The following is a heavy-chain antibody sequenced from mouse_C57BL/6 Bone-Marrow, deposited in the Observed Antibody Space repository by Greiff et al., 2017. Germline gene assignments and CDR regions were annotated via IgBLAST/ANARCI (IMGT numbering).Heavy chain of an antibody. Sequence: VQLQQSGAELVRPGASVKLSCTASGFNIKDDYMHWVKQRPEQGLEWIGWIDPENGDTEYASKFQGKATITADTSSTTAYLQLSSLTSEDTAVYYGTTRPDYDYDDGFDYWGQGTTLTVSS. CDR3: TTRPDYDYDDGFDY. J-gene: IGHJ2*01. D-gene: IGHD2-4*01. CDR2: IDPENGDT. V-gene: IGHV14-4*01. CDR1: GFNIKDDY.